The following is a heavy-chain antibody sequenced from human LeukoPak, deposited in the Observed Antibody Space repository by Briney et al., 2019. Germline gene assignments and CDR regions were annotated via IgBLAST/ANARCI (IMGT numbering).Heavy chain of an antibody. J-gene: IGHJ4*02. CDR3: ARVPFGELLLDY. D-gene: IGHD3-10*01. V-gene: IGHV1-3*01. CDR1: GYTFTSYA. Sequence: ASVKVSCKASGYTFTSYAMHWVRQAPGQRLEWMGWINAGNGNTKYSQKFQGRVTITRDTSASTAYMELSSLRSEDTAVYYCARVPFGELLLDYWGQGTLVTVSS. CDR2: INAGNGNT.